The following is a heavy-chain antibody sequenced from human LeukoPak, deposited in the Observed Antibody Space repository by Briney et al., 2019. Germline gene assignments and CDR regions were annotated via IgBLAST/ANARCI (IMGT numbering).Heavy chain of an antibody. D-gene: IGHD3-16*02. V-gene: IGHV3-23*01. CDR3: AKDGVYYDYVWGSYRPFPFDY. CDR1: GFTVSSNY. J-gene: IGHJ4*02. CDR2: ISGSGGST. Sequence: GGSLRLSCAASGFTVSSNYMSWVRQAPGKGLEWVSAISGSGGSTYYADSVKGGFTISRDNSKNTLYLQMNSLRAEDTAVYYCAKDGVYYDYVWGSYRPFPFDYWGQGTLVTVSS.